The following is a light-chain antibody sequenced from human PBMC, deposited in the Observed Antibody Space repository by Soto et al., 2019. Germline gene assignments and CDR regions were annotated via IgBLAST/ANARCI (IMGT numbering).Light chain of an antibody. J-gene: IGKJ1*01. CDR2: KAS. CDR1: QTISSW. V-gene: IGKV1-5*03. CDR3: QHYNSYSEA. Sequence: DIPMTQSPSTLSGSVGDRVTITCRASQTISSWLAWYQQKPGKAPKLLIYKASTLKSGVPSRFSGSGSGTESTLTISSLQPDDFATYYCQHYNSYSEAFGQGTKVELK.